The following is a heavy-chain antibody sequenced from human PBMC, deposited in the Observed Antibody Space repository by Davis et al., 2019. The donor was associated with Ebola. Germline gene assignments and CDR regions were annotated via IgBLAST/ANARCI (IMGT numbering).Heavy chain of an antibody. CDR1: GDTFNKNF. CDR3: ASSINDILSWFDF. J-gene: IGHJ4*02. CDR2: IIPIFGTA. Sequence: SVKVSCKTSGDTFNKNFISWVRQVPGQGLEWMGGIIPIFGTANYAQNFQARVTITADKSTTTVYMELNSLRSDDTAIYYCASSINDILSWFDFWGQGAPVTVSS. V-gene: IGHV1-69*06. D-gene: IGHD1-14*01.